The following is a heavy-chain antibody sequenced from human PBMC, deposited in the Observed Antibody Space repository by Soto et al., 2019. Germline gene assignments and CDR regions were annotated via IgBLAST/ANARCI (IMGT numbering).Heavy chain of an antibody. CDR3: ARDNLYCSGGSCYGVYYYYYGMDV. Sequence: QVQLVQSGAEVKKPGASVKVSCKASGYTFTGYYMHWVRQAPGQGLEWMGWINPNSGGTNYAQKFQGWVTMTRDTCISTAYMELSRLRSEDTAVYYCARDNLYCSGGSCYGVYYYYYGMDVWGQGTTVTVSS. CDR2: INPNSGGT. V-gene: IGHV1-2*04. D-gene: IGHD2-15*01. J-gene: IGHJ6*02. CDR1: GYTFTGYY.